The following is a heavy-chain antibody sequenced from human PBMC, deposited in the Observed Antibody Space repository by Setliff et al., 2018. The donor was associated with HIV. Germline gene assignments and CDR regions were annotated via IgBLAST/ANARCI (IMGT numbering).Heavy chain of an antibody. CDR2: LSLTRES. CDR3: ARHYDSSGKGDYFDD. CDR1: GASISGSY. J-gene: IGHJ4*02. Sequence: SETLSLTCTVSGASISGSYWIWIRQPPGKGLEWIGYLSLTRESKNNPSLNSRVTTSIDTSKSQFSLDLRSVTAADTAVYYCARHYDSSGKGDYFDDWGRGILVTVSS. D-gene: IGHD3-22*01. V-gene: IGHV4-59*08.